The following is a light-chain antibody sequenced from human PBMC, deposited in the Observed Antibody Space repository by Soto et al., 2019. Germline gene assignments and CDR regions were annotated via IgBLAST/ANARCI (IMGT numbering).Light chain of an antibody. CDR1: QSISNW. J-gene: IGKJ1*01. CDR2: HAS. V-gene: IGKV1-5*01. CDR3: QQYNSYS. Sequence: DIQMTQSASTLPASVGDRATITRRASQSISNWLAWYQKKTGTAPKVLIYHASNLQSGVPSRFSRSGSGTEFPLTISSLQPDDFATYYCQQYNSYSFGQGTKVDIK.